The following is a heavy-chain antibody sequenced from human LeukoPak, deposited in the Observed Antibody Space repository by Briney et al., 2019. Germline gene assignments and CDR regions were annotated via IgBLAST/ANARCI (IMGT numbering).Heavy chain of an antibody. CDR3: ATSLAVEYYDFWSGRAFDI. D-gene: IGHD3-3*01. V-gene: IGHV1-18*01. CDR1: GYTFTSHG. J-gene: IGHJ3*02. Sequence: ASVKVSCTASGYTFTSHGISWVRQAPGQGPEWMGWISTYNGNTNYAQKLQGRVTMTTDTSTSTAYMVLRSLRSDDTAVYYCATSLAVEYYDFWSGRAFDIWGQGTMVTVSS. CDR2: ISTYNGNT.